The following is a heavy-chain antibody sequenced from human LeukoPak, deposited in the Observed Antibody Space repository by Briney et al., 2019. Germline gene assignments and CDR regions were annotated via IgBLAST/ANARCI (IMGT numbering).Heavy chain of an antibody. Sequence: QTGGSLRLSCAASGFTFTNDWMHWVRQAPGKGLEWVANIREDGTETYYVDSVKGRFTISRDNAKNSLYLQMNSLRVEDTAVYYCAKEGRSLQTYWGQGTLVTVSS. CDR1: GFTFTNDW. D-gene: IGHD5-24*01. CDR3: AKEGRSLQTY. CDR2: IREDGTET. J-gene: IGHJ4*02. V-gene: IGHV3-7*03.